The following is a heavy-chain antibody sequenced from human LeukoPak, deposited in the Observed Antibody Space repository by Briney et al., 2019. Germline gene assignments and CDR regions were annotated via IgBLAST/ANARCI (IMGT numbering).Heavy chain of an antibody. CDR2: ISPGSTTI. CDR1: GFTFVSHG. J-gene: IGHJ4*02. D-gene: IGHD4-17*01. CDR3: ARVRGPTVTTMYFDY. Sequence: PGGSLRLSCAASGFTFVSHGMIWVRQAPGKGLEWLSYISPGSTTINSADSVKDRFTTSRDKAKSSLFLQMNSLRAEDTAVYYCARVRGPTVTTMYFDYWGQGALDTVPS. V-gene: IGHV3-48*01.